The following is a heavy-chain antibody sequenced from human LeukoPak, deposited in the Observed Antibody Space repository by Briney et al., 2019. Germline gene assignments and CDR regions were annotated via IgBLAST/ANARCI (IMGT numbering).Heavy chain of an antibody. CDR2: IRYDGSNK. Sequence: GGSLRLSCAASGFTFSSYGMHWVRQAPGKGLEWVAFIRYDGSNKYYADSVKGRFTISRDYSKNMLYLQMSSLRAEDTAVYYCAKPTSRADMAFDFWGQGTLVTVSS. CDR3: AKPTSRADMAFDF. J-gene: IGHJ4*02. V-gene: IGHV3-30*02. D-gene: IGHD5-24*01. CDR1: GFTFSSYG.